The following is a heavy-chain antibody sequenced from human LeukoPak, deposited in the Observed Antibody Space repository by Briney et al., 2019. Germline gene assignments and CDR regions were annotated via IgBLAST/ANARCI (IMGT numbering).Heavy chain of an antibody. CDR1: GGTFSSYA. V-gene: IGHV1-69*06. J-gene: IGHJ6*03. CDR2: IIPIFGTA. CDR3: ATLPHLDSSGWYDYYYYYMDV. Sequence: ASVKVSCKASGGTFSSYAISWVRQAPGQGLEWMGGIIPIFGTANYAQKFQGRVTITADKSTSTAYMELSSLRSEDTAVYYYATLPHLDSSGWYDYYYYYMDVWGKGTTVTVSS. D-gene: IGHD6-19*01.